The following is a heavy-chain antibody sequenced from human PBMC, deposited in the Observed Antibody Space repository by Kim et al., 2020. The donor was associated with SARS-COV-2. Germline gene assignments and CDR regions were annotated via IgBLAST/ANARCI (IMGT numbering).Heavy chain of an antibody. J-gene: IGHJ3*01. V-gene: IGHV3-30*02. Sequence: GGSLRLSCAACGITLNTYEMHWVRQAPDKGLEWVAVFRFDAINKHYSDSARGRFTISGYNSNNTLYLHMNSLRPEDTAVYYCAAERPYGRHGFHVWGEGTMVTVSS. CDR1: GITLNTYE. CDR2: FRFDAINK. CDR3: AAERPYGRHGFHV. D-gene: IGHD3-16*01.